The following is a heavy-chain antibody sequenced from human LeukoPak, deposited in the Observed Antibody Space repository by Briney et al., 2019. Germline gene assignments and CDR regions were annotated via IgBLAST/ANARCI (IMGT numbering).Heavy chain of an antibody. CDR3: ARAPVAGVPNFDC. D-gene: IGHD6-19*01. CDR1: GGSISSGDYY. V-gene: IGHV4-30-4*08. Sequence: SQTLSLTCTVSGGSISSGDYYWSWIRQPPGKGLEWIGYIYYSGSTYYNPSLKSRVTISVDTSKNQFSLKLTSVTAADTAVYYCARAPVAGVPNFDCWGQGTLVTVSS. J-gene: IGHJ4*02. CDR2: IYYSGST.